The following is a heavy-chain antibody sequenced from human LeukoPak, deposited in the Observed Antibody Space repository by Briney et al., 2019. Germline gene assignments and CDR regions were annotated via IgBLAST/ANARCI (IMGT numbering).Heavy chain of an antibody. Sequence: ETLSLTCTVSGYSISNGHYWGWVRQAPGKGLEWVGRIKSKTAGGTTDYAAPVKGRFTISRDDSKNTLYLQMNSLKTEDTAVYYCTTVYYDSSGYYVGVDYWGQGTLVTVSS. CDR2: IKSKTAGGTT. CDR1: GYSISNGHY. V-gene: IGHV3-15*01. D-gene: IGHD3-22*01. J-gene: IGHJ4*02. CDR3: TTVYYDSSGYYVGVDY.